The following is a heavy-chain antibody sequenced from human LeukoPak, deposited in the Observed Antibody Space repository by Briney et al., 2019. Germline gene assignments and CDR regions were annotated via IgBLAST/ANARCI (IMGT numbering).Heavy chain of an antibody. CDR2: MYTGGTT. J-gene: IGHJ4*02. CDR3: AKDEATSGGGLAS. Sequence: GGSLRLSCAASGFTVSGTHMSWVRQAPGKGLEWVSAMYTGGTTYYADSVMGRFTVSRDNSRNTVFLHMNSLRVDDTAVYYCAKDEATSGGGLASWGQGTLVAVSS. D-gene: IGHD3-16*01. V-gene: IGHV3-53*01. CDR1: GFTVSGTH.